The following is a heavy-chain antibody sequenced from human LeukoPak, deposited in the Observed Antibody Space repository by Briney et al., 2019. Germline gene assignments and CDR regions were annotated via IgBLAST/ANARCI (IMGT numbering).Heavy chain of an antibody. CDR2: IKQDGSET. D-gene: IGHD1-26*01. CDR1: GFTLINYL. Sequence: GGSLRLSCAASGFTLINYLMSWVRQAPGRGLEWVANIKQDGSETYYVDSVKGRFTISRDNAKNSLYLQMNSLRAEDTAVYYCASGGEVGLKLWGPGTLVPVPP. J-gene: IGHJ4*02. CDR3: ASGGEVGLKL. V-gene: IGHV3-7*01.